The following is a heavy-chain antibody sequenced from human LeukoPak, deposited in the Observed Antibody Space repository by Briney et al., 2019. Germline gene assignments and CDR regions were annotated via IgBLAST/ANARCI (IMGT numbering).Heavy chain of an antibody. D-gene: IGHD1-7*01. CDR2: TYYRSKWYN. CDR3: ARDRGTGRETGTTAFDI. CDR1: GDSVSSNSAA. V-gene: IGHV6-1*01. J-gene: IGHJ3*02. Sequence: SQTLSLTCAISGDSVSSNSAAWNWIRQSPSRGLEWLGRTYYRSKWYNDYAVTVKSRITINPDTSKNQFSLQLNSVTPEDTAVYYCARDRGTGRETGTTAFDIWGQGTMVTVSS.